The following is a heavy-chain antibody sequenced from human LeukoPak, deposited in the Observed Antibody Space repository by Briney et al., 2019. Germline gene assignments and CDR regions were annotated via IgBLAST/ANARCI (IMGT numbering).Heavy chain of an antibody. CDR2: IIPMVGTP. V-gene: IGHV1-69*05. CDR1: GGTFSIDG. D-gene: IGHD3-22*01. J-gene: IGHJ3*01. CDR3: ARDYEGAFDV. Sequence: SVTVSFKASGGTFSIDGISWLRQAPGQRLEWMGSIIPMVGTPNYAQKLQDRVTITTDESTSTVYMELSSLRSEDTALYYCARDYEGAFDVWGQGTVVTVSS.